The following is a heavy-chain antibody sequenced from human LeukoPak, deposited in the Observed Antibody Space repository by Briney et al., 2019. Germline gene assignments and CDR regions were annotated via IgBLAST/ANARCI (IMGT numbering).Heavy chain of an antibody. D-gene: IGHD2-2*03. CDR3: ARGGYCTTALCYAMNAFDI. V-gene: IGHV3-48*03. J-gene: IGHJ3*02. Sequence: GGSLRLSCAASGFNFHSHEMNWVRQAPGKGLEFISYISPSDTTMYYADSVKGRFTISRDNAKNSLYLQMNSLRAEDTAVYYCARGGYCTTALCYAMNAFDIWGQGTMVTVSS. CDR1: GFNFHSHE. CDR2: ISPSDTTM.